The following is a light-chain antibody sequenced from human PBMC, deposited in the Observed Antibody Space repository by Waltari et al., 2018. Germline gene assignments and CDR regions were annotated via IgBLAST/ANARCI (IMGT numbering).Light chain of an antibody. CDR2: DAS. CDR3: LQTYSTLMFS. Sequence: DIQMTQSPSSLSASVGARVTMPCRASQSITNYLSWYQHKLGEAPNLLVYDASTLVSGVPSRFNGSGSGTEFTLTISSLQPEDLATYYCLQTYSTLMFSFGPGTKVDL. CDR1: QSITNY. J-gene: IGKJ3*01. V-gene: IGKV1-39*01.